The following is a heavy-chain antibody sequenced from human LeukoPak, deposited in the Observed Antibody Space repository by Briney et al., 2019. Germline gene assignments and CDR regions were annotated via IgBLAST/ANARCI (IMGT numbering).Heavy chain of an antibody. CDR2: MHYSGNT. D-gene: IGHD6-13*01. Sequence: SETLSLTCTVSGGSISSTSYYWGWIRQPPGKGLEWIGSMHYSGNTYYNPSLKSRVTISVDTSKNQFSLKLSSVNAADTAVYYCARHRIAAAGTMLNWFDPWGQGTLVTVSS. CDR3: ARHRIAAAGTMLNWFDP. CDR1: GGSISSTSYY. J-gene: IGHJ5*02. V-gene: IGHV4-39*01.